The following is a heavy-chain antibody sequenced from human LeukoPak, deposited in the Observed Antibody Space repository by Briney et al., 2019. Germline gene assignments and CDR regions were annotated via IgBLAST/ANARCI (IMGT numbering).Heavy chain of an antibody. J-gene: IGHJ4*02. CDR2: IRYDGSNK. CDR3: AKDFSRDCSSTSCYTSHFDY. Sequence: GGSLRLSCAASGFTFSSYGMHWVRQAPGKGLEWVAFIRYDGSNKYYADSVKGRFTISRDNSKNTLYLQMNSLRAEDTAVYYCAKDFSRDCSSTSCYTSHFDYWGQGTLVTVSS. CDR1: GFTFSSYG. D-gene: IGHD2-2*02. V-gene: IGHV3-30*02.